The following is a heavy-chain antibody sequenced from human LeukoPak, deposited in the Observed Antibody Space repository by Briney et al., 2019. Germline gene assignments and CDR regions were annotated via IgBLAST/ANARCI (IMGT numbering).Heavy chain of an antibody. D-gene: IGHD2-2*01. CDR3: AKGLCSTSCYSVPDHV. V-gene: IGHV3-23*01. Sequence: GGSLRLSCAASGFTFSSYAMHWVRQAPGKGLEWVSVISGSGGTTYYADSVKGRFTTSRDNSKNTLYLQMNSLRAEDTAVYHCAKGLCSTSCYSVPDHVWGQGTTVTVSS. CDR1: GFTFSSYA. CDR2: ISGSGGTT. J-gene: IGHJ6*02.